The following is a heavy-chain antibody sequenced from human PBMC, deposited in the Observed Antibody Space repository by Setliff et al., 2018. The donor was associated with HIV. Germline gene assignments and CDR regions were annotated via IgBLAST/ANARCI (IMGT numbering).Heavy chain of an antibody. CDR2: IDHGGRT. CDR3: ARCSGRFGAVTWFDP. Sequence: SETRSLTCAVYGGSFSDDYWSWIRQPPGRGMEWIGDIDHGGRTNYNPSLKSRVTMAVDASKSQISLNLTSVTAADTAVYYCARCSGRFGAVTWFDPWGHGMLVTVSS. J-gene: IGHJ5*02. CDR1: GGSFSDDY. D-gene: IGHD3-10*02. V-gene: IGHV4-34*01.